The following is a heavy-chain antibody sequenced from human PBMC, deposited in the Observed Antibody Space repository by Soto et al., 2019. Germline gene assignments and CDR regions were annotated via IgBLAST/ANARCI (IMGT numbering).Heavy chain of an antibody. D-gene: IGHD4-17*01. Sequence: PGGSLRLSCAASGFTVSSNYMSWVRQAPGKGLEWVSVIYSGGSTYYADSVKGRFTISRDNSKNTLYLQMNSLRAEDTAVYYCARDRTVTNSYYYYYYMDVWGKGTTVTVSS. V-gene: IGHV3-66*01. CDR1: GFTVSSNY. CDR3: ARDRTVTNSYYYYYYMDV. J-gene: IGHJ6*03. CDR2: IYSGGST.